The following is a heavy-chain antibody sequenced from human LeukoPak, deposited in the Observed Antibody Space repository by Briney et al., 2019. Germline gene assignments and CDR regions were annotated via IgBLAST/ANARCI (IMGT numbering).Heavy chain of an antibody. CDR1: GGSFSGYY. D-gene: IGHD4-11*01. V-gene: IGHV4-34*01. J-gene: IGHJ4*02. Sequence: PSETLSLTCAVYGGSFSGYYWSWIRQPPGKGLEWIGELNHSGSTNYNPSLKSRVTISVDTSKNQFSLKLSSVTAADTAVYYCPSASITRYYFDYWGQGTLVTVSS. CDR3: PSASITRYYFDY. CDR2: LNHSGST.